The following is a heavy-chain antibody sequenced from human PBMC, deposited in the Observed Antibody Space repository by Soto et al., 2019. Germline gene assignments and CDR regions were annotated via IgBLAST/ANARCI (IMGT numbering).Heavy chain of an antibody. CDR2: INHSGST. J-gene: IGHJ4*02. D-gene: IGHD3-16*02. CDR1: GGSFSGYY. Sequence: PSETLSLTCAVYGGSFSGYYWSWIRQPPGKGLEWIGEINHSGSTNYNPSLKSRVTISVDTSKNQFSLKLSSVTAADTAVYYCARVISLYYVWGSYRPHFDYWGQGTLVTVSS. CDR3: ARVISLYYVWGSYRPHFDY. V-gene: IGHV4-34*01.